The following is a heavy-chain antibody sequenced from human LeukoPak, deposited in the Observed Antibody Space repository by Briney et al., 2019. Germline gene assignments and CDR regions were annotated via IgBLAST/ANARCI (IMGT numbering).Heavy chain of an antibody. J-gene: IGHJ4*02. Sequence: SETLSLTCAVYGGSFSGYYWSWIRQPPGKGLEWIGEINHSGSTNYNPSLKSRVTISVDTSKNQFSLKLSSVTAADTAVYYCARGPPIAAAGPYCDYWGQGTLVTVSS. CDR1: GGSFSGYY. V-gene: IGHV4-34*01. CDR3: ARGPPIAAAGPYCDY. D-gene: IGHD6-13*01. CDR2: INHSGST.